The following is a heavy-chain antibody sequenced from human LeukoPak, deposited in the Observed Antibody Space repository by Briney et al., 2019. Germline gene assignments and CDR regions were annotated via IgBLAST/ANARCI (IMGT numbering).Heavy chain of an antibody. CDR1: GDSMSGYS. J-gene: IGHJ4*02. CDR3: ARVHVVTGTYFDS. V-gene: IGHV4-4*07. CDR2: IYTSYFT. D-gene: IGHD3-10*01. Sequence: PSETQSLTCTISGDSMSGYSWSWLRQPAGKELEWIGRIYTSYFTEYNLSLDGRVTMSIDTSKNQFSLMLDSVTAADTAIYYCARVHVVTGTYFDSWGQGALVTVSS.